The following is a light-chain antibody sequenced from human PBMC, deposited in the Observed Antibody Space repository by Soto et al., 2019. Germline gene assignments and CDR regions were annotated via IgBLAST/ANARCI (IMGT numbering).Light chain of an antibody. CDR3: SSYTSSSTLCV. Sequence: QSALTQPASVSGSPGQSITISCTGTSSDVGGYNYVSWYQQHPGKAPKLMIYEVSNRPSGVSNRFSGSKSGNTASLTISGLQAADEADYYCSSYTSSSTLCVFGPGTKLTVL. CDR2: EVS. V-gene: IGLV2-14*01. J-gene: IGLJ1*01. CDR1: SSDVGGYNY.